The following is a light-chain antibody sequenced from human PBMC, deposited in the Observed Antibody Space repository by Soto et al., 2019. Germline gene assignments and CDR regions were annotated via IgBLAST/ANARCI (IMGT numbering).Light chain of an antibody. CDR2: DAS. CDR3: QQYDILPPYT. CDR1: QDISNY. J-gene: IGKJ2*01. Sequence: DIQMTQSPSSLSASVGDRVTITCQASQDISNYLNWYQHKPGKAPKLLIYDASNLETGVPSRFSGSGSGTDFTFTISSLQTEDIAPYYCQQYDILPPYTFGQGTKLEIK. V-gene: IGKV1-33*01.